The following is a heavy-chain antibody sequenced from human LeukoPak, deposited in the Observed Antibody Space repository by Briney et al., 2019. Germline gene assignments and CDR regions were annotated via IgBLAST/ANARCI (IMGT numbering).Heavy chain of an antibody. CDR1: GGSISSYY. Sequence: SETLSLTCTVSGGSISSYYWSLIRQPPGKGLEYIGDIYYRGSTNYNPSLKSRVTMSLEMSKNQFSLKLSSVTAADTAVYYCARHIAARLASGYYYYMDVWGKGTTVTVSS. D-gene: IGHD6-6*01. CDR2: IYYRGST. J-gene: IGHJ6*03. CDR3: ARHIAARLASGYYYYMDV. V-gene: IGHV4-59*01.